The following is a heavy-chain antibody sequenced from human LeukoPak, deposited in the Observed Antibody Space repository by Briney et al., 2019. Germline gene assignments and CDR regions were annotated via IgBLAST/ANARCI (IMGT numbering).Heavy chain of an antibody. Sequence: GGSLRLSCAASGFTVSSNYMSWVRQAPGKGLEWVSVISSGDNTYYADSVKGRFTISRDNSKSTLYLQMSSLRAEDTAVYYCAGERSSGWYSFDYWGQGTLVTVSS. D-gene: IGHD6-19*01. CDR1: GFTVSSNY. CDR2: ISSGDNT. V-gene: IGHV3-66*01. CDR3: AGERSSGWYSFDY. J-gene: IGHJ4*02.